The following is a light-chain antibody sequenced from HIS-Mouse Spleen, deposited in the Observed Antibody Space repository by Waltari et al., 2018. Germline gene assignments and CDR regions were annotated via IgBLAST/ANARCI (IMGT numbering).Light chain of an antibody. Sequence: QSALTQPASVSGSPGQSITISCTGTSSDVGSYNLVSWYQQHPGKAPKLMIYEGSKRPSGVSNRFSGSTSGNTASLTISGLQAEDEADYYCCSYAGSSTFRVVFGGGTKLTVL. CDR1: SSDVGSYNL. CDR3: CSYAGSSTFRVV. CDR2: EGS. J-gene: IGLJ2*01. V-gene: IGLV2-23*03.